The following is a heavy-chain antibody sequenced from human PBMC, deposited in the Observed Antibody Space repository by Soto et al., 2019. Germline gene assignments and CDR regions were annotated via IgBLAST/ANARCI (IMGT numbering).Heavy chain of an antibody. CDR3: AAEADSSGWDDAFDI. Sequence: GASVKVSCKASGFTFTSSAVQWVRQARGQRLEWIGWIVVGSGNTNYAQKFQERVTITRDMSTSTAYMELSSLRSEDTAVYYCAAEADSSGWDDAFDIWGQGTMVTVSS. J-gene: IGHJ3*02. D-gene: IGHD6-19*01. V-gene: IGHV1-58*01. CDR1: GFTFTSSA. CDR2: IVVGSGNT.